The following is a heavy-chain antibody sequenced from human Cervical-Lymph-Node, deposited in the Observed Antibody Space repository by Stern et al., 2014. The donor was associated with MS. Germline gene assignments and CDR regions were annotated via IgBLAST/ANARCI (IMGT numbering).Heavy chain of an antibody. CDR2: IYPSGAS. CDR1: GGSVSSTNW. V-gene: IGHV4-4*02. Sequence: QVQLVETGPGLVKPSGTLSLTCAVSGGSVSSTNWWSLVRQSPCKGLEWIGNIYPSGASNYRPSLRIGVPKSLDNSKNHLSLHLTSGTAADTAVYYCARERQQYCNSEGCSYWYFDLWGRGTLVTVSS. D-gene: IGHD2/OR15-2a*01. CDR3: ARERQQYCNSEGCSYWYFDL. J-gene: IGHJ2*01.